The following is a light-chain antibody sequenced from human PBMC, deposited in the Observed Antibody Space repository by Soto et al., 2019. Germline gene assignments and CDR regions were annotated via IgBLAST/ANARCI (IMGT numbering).Light chain of an antibody. CDR1: QAIGDS. CDR2: DTS. V-gene: IGKV1-33*01. CDR3: QQFDYLPLT. Sequence: DIQMTQSPSSLSASVGDRVTITCQACQAIGDSLNWYQHKPGKAPNLLIYDTSNLKDGVPSRFSGGGSGTHFALTISSLQPEDVAIYSCQQFDYLPLTFGGGTKVEIK. J-gene: IGKJ4*01.